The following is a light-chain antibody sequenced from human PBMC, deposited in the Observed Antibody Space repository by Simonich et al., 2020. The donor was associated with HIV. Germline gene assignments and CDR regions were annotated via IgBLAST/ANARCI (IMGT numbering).Light chain of an antibody. Sequence: DIVLTQSPDSLAVSLGERANIHCKSSQSVLYSSNNKNNLAWYQQKPGQPPKLLVYWASIRESGVPDRFSGSGSGTDFTLTISSLQAEDVAVYYCQQYYSSPFTFGPGTKVDIK. CDR3: QQYYSSPFT. CDR2: WAS. J-gene: IGKJ3*01. CDR1: QSVLYSSNNKNN. V-gene: IGKV4-1*01.